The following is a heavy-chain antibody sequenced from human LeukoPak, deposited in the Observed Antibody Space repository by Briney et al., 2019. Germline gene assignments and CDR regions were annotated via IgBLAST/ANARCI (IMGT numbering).Heavy chain of an antibody. CDR3: ARHLVRGVNPFRFDP. V-gene: IGHV4-38-2*01. Sequence: SETLSLTCAVSGYSISSGYYRGWIRQPPGKGLEWIGSIYHSGSTYYSPSLKRRVTISVDTSKNQFSLKLSSVTAADTAVYYCARHLVRGVNPFRFDPWGQGTLVTVSS. J-gene: IGHJ5*02. CDR1: GYSISSGYY. CDR2: IYHSGST. D-gene: IGHD3-10*01.